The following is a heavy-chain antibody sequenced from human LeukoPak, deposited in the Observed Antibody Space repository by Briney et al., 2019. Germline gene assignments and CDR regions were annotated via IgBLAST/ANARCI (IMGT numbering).Heavy chain of an antibody. CDR3: AKSWGEYIDYVWAGDY. D-gene: IGHD3-16*01. V-gene: IGHV3-23*01. CDR1: GFTFSSYA. Sequence: GGSLRLSCAASGFTFSSYAMSWVRQAPGKGLEWVSAISGSGGSTYYADSVKGRFTISRDNSKNTLYLQMNSLRAEDTAVYYCAKSWGEYIDYVWAGDYWGQGTLVTVSS. CDR2: ISGSGGST. J-gene: IGHJ4*02.